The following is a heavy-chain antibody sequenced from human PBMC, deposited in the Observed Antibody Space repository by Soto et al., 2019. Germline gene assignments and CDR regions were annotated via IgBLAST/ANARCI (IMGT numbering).Heavy chain of an antibody. V-gene: IGHV1-69*01. CDR2: IIPIFGTA. J-gene: IGHJ4*02. CDR1: GGTFSNYG. Sequence: QVQLVQSGAEVKKPGSSVKVSCKASGGTFSNYGVNWVRQAPGQGLEWMGGIIPIFGTAEYAQKFQGRVTITADDSTRTAYMELSSLRSEDTAVYYCARDGTLYDSSAYYYLYWGQGTLVTVSS. D-gene: IGHD3-22*01. CDR3: ARDGTLYDSSAYYYLY.